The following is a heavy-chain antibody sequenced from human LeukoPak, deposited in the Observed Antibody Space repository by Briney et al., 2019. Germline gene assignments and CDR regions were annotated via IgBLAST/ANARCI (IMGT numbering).Heavy chain of an antibody. Sequence: GGSLRLSCAASGFTVSNNYMSWVRQAPGKGLEWVSVIYSGGSTYHADSVKGRFTISRDNSKNTLYLQMNSLRAEDTAVYYCVRLTLDTVYSYYYYMDVWGKGTTVTVSS. CDR3: VRLTLDTVYSYYYYMDV. V-gene: IGHV3-53*01. CDR2: IYSGGST. J-gene: IGHJ6*03. CDR1: GFTVSNNY. D-gene: IGHD2-2*02.